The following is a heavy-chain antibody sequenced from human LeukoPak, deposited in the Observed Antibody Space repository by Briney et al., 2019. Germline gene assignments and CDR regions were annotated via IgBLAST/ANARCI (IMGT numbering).Heavy chain of an antibody. D-gene: IGHD5-12*01. CDR2: ISPNSGGT. CDR1: GYTFTGYY. J-gene: IGHJ4*02. V-gene: IGHV1-2*02. Sequence: ASVKVSCKASGYTFTGYYMHWVRQAPGQGLEWMGWISPNSGGTNYAQKFQGRVTMTRDTSISTAYMELSRLRSDDTAVYYCARDVKVAAGIYDYWGQGTLVTVSS. CDR3: ARDVKVAAGIYDY.